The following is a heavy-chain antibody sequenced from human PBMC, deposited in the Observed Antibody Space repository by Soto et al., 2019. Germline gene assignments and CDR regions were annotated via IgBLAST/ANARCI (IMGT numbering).Heavy chain of an antibody. D-gene: IGHD2-21*01. V-gene: IGHV1-2*02. CDR3: ARVSIPNYYYGMDV. CDR1: GYTFTGYY. Sequence: ASVKVSCKASGYTFTGYYMHWVRQVPGQGLEWMGWINPNSGGTNYAQKFQGRVTMTRDTSISTAYMELSRLRSDDTAVYYCARVSIPNYYYGMDVWGQGTTVTVS. J-gene: IGHJ6*02. CDR2: INPNSGGT.